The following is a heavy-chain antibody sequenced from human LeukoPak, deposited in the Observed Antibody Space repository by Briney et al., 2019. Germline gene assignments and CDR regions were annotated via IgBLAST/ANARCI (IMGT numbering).Heavy chain of an antibody. CDR3: ASYGYSSSWYYFDY. Sequence: PGGSLRLSCAASGFSISSYWMHWVRQAPGKGLVWVSRINSDGSSTSYADPVKGRFTISRENAKNTLYLQMNSVRAEDTAVYYCASYGYSSSWYYFDYWGQGTLVTVSS. CDR1: GFSISSYW. CDR2: INSDGSST. D-gene: IGHD6-13*01. J-gene: IGHJ4*02. V-gene: IGHV3-74*01.